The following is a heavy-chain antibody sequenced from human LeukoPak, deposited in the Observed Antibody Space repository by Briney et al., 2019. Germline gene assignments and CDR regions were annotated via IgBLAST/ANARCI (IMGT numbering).Heavy chain of an antibody. V-gene: IGHV3-30-3*01. CDR2: ISYDGSNK. CDR3: ARDKYGSGSFPSNWFDP. Sequence: GRSLRLSCAASGFTFSSYAMHWVRQAPGKGLEWVAVISYDGSNKYYADSVKGRFTISRDNSKNTLYLQMNSLRAEDTAVYYCARDKYGSGSFPSNWFDPWGQGTLVTVSS. J-gene: IGHJ5*02. D-gene: IGHD3-10*01. CDR1: GFTFSSYA.